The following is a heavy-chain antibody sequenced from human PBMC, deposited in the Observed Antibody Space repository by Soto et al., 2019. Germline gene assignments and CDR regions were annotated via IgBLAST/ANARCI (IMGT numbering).Heavy chain of an antibody. V-gene: IGHV4-61*01. J-gene: IGHJ4*02. CDR1: GGSVSSGSLY. Sequence: SETLSLTCTVSGGSVSSGSLYWSWIRQPPGKGLEWIGNIYYNGSTNYNPSLKSRVTISVDTSKNQFSLMLSSVTAADTAVYYCATFGIVGASSFDYWGQGTLVTVSS. CDR2: IYYNGST. CDR3: ATFGIVGASSFDY. D-gene: IGHD1-26*01.